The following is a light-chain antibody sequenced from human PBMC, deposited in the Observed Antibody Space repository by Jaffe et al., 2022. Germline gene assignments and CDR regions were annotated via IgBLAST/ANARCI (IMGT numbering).Light chain of an antibody. CDR3: QQYNSFPST. J-gene: IGKJ5*01. CDR1: QSISTW. Sequence: DIQMTQSPSTLSASVGDRVTITCRASQSISTWLAWYQQKPGKAPNLLIYKASSLQSGVPSRFSGSGSGTEFTLTISSLQPDDFVTYYCQQYNSFPSTFGQGTRLEIK. V-gene: IGKV1-5*03. CDR2: KAS.